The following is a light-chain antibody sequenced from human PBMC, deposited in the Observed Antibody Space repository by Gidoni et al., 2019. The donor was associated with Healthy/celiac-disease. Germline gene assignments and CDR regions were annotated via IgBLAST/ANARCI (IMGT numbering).Light chain of an antibody. CDR3: LLSYSGARQV. J-gene: IGLJ3*02. V-gene: IGLV7-46*01. CDR2: DTS. CDR1: TGAVTSGHY. Sequence: QAVVTQETSLTVSPGGTVTLTCGSSTGAVTSGHYPYWFQQKPGQAPRTLIYDTSNNHSWTPARFSGSLLGGKAALTLSGAQPEDEAEYYCLLSYSGARQVFGGGTKLTVL.